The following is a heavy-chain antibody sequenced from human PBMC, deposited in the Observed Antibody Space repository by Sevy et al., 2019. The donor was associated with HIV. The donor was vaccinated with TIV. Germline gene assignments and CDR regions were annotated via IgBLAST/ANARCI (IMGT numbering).Heavy chain of an antibody. V-gene: IGHV3-33*01. CDR1: GFTFRNYA. J-gene: IGHJ4*02. CDR3: ARQAGSTDWFHLDY. Sequence: GGSLRLSCAASGFTFRNYAMYWARQAPGKGLEWVAVIWYDGKNIYYAHSVKGRFTISRDNSHNTLYPQMNTLRVEDTAVYYCARQAGSTDWFHLDYWGQGTLVTVSS. D-gene: IGHD3-9*01. CDR2: IWYDGKNI.